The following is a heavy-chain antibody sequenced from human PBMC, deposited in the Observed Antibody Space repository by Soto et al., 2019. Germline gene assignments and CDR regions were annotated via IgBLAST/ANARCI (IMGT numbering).Heavy chain of an antibody. D-gene: IGHD3-10*01. CDR1: GFSLDTSGAA. J-gene: IGHJ4*02. Sequence: QITLKESGPTLVKPTQTLTLTCTFSGFSLDTSGAAVGWIRQPPGKGLEWLSVIYWDDDKRSSPSLRSRLTITKDTCKNQVVLRMTNMDPADTATYYCAHRDRASGGLFDYWGQGTLVTVSS. CDR2: IYWDDDK. CDR3: AHRDRASGGLFDY. V-gene: IGHV2-5*02.